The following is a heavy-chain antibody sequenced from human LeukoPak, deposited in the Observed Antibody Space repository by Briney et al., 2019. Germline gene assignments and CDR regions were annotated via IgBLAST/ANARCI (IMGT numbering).Heavy chain of an antibody. CDR2: IYYSGST. V-gene: IGHV4-59*01. Sequence: PSETLSLTCTVSGGSISSYYWSWIRQPPGKGLEWIGYIYYSGSTNYNPSLKSRVTISVDTSKNQFSLKLSSVTAADTAVYYCARAHDDYVWGSYRYPPPFDYWGQGTLVTVSS. D-gene: IGHD3-16*02. J-gene: IGHJ4*02. CDR1: GGSISSYY. CDR3: ARAHDDYVWGSYRYPPPFDY.